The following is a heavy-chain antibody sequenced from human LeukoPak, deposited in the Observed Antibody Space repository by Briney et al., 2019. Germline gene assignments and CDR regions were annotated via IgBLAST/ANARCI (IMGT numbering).Heavy chain of an antibody. CDR2: IYYSGST. Sequence: SETMSLTCTVSGGSISRYYWSWIRQPPGKGLEWIGYIYYSGSTNYNPSLKSRVTISVDTSKNQFSLKLSSVTAADTAVYYCARGFYDSRDYYFDYWGQGTLVTVSS. V-gene: IGHV4-59*01. CDR1: GGSISRYY. D-gene: IGHD3-22*01. J-gene: IGHJ4*02. CDR3: ARGFYDSRDYYFDY.